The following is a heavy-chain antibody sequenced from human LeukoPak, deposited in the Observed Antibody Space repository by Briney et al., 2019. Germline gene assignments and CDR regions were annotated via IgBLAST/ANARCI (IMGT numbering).Heavy chain of an antibody. D-gene: IGHD2-15*01. J-gene: IGHJ4*02. CDR3: ATGCSGGSCYLDY. CDR1: GYTLTELS. V-gene: IGHV1-24*01. Sequence: ASVKVSCKVSGYTLTELSMHWVRLAPGKGLEWMGGFDPEDGETIYAQKFQGRVTMTEDTSTDTAYMELSSLRSEDTAVYYCATGCSGGSCYLDYWGQGTLVTVSS. CDR2: FDPEDGET.